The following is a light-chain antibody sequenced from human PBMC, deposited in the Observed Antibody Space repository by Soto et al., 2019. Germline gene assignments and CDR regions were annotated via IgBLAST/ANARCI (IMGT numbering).Light chain of an antibody. CDR3: QQSYTTPLT. V-gene: IGKV1-39*01. J-gene: IGKJ4*01. CDR1: QSISTY. CDR2: AAS. Sequence: DIQMTQSPSSLSASVGDRVTITCRASQSISTYLNWYQQKPGKAPKLLINAASSLQSGVPSRFSGSGSGTEFTLTISSLQPEDFATYSCQQSYTTPLTFGGGTKVGI.